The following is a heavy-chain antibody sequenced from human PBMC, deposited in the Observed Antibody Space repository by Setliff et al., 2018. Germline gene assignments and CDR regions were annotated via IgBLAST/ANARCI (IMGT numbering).Heavy chain of an antibody. CDR3: ERLVRYCTTTSCQRTSGDDF. CDR2: ISSYNGHT. Sequence: ASVKVSCKTSGYMFNSYGLSWVRQAPGQGLDWMGWISSYNGHTNYAQKFQGRITMTTDTSTNTASMELRSLRSDDTAVYYCERLVRYCTTTSCQRTSGDDFWGQGTLVTVSS. D-gene: IGHD2-2*01. CDR1: GYMFNSYG. V-gene: IGHV1-18*01. J-gene: IGHJ4*02.